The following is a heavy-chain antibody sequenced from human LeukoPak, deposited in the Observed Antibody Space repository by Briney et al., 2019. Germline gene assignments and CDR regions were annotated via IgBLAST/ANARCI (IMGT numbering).Heavy chain of an antibody. CDR3: ARDYNC. CDR2: ISPSGTVI. Sequence: TGGSLRLSCSASGFTFTDYYMSWIRQAPGEGLEWVSYISPSGTVIYYGDSVKSRFTISRDNAKKSLYLQMNSLRAEDTAVYYCARDYNCWGQGTLVTVSS. J-gene: IGHJ4*02. D-gene: IGHD3-10*01. CDR1: GFTFTDYY. V-gene: IGHV3-11*01.